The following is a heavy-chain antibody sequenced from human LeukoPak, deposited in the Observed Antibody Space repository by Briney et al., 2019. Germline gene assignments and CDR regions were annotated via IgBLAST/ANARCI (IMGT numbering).Heavy chain of an antibody. V-gene: IGHV3-7*01. J-gene: IGHJ2*01. CDR3: ARDQGSMIGVRRTNWYFDL. Sequence: GGSLTLSCAASGLPFSKYWMSGLRQAPGKGLEWLANINQDGSEIYYVDSVKGRFTISRDNGKNSLYLQINSLRADDTAVYYCARDQGSMIGVRRTNWYFDLWGRGTLVTVSS. CDR2: INQDGSEI. CDR1: GLPFSKYW. D-gene: IGHD3-22*01.